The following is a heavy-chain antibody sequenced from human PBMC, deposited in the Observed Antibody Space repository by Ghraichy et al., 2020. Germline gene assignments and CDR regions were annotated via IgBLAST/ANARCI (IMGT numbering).Heavy chain of an antibody. CDR1: GGSISDSY. CDR3: ARGGLSFFDY. J-gene: IGHJ4*02. D-gene: IGHD2-2*01. V-gene: IGHV4-59*01. Sequence: SETLSLTCTLSGGSISDSYWTWIRQPPGKGLECIGYFYNSGSSNYNPSLESPVTMSVDTSTNQFSLKLRSVTAADTAVYYCARGGLSFFDYWGQGSLVTVSS. CDR2: FYNSGSS.